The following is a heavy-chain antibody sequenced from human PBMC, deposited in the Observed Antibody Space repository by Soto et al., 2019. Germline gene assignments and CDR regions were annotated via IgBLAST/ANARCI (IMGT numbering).Heavy chain of an antibody. V-gene: IGHV4-39*01. D-gene: IGHD2-8*01. CDR1: GDSIGTTHSY. Sequence: QVQLLESGPGLVKPSETLSLTCTVSGDSIGTTHSYWAWIRQSPGKALEWIGNIHYSGSTYYMPSLRSRATYSVDTSKNQSALRLTSVTAEDTAVYYCARHEGNGNVWPLDYWGQGILVTVSS. CDR2: IHYSGST. CDR3: ARHEGNGNVWPLDY. J-gene: IGHJ4*02.